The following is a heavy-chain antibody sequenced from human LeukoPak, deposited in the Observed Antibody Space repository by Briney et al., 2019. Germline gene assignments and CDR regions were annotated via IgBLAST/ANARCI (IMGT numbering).Heavy chain of an antibody. D-gene: IGHD1-1*01. CDR1: GFTFGDYA. J-gene: IGHJ4*02. CDR3: TRDRGAYNLYDY. CDR2: IRSNAYGETA. Sequence: GGSLRLSCTASGFTFGDYAMSWIRQAPGKGLEWVGFIRSNAYGETADYAASVKGRFTISRDDSKAIAYLQMNSLKTEDTAVYHCTRDRGAYNLYDYWGQGTLVTVSS. V-gene: IGHV3-49*03.